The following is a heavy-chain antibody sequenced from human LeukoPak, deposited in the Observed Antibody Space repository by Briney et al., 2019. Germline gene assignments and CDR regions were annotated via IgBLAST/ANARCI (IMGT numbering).Heavy chain of an antibody. CDR3: ARGLAIFDY. Sequence: ASETLSLTCTVSGGSISSYYWSWIRQPPGKGLEWIGYIYYSGSTNYNPSLKSRVTISVDTSKNQFSPKLSSVTAADTAVYYCARGLAIFDYWGQGTLVTVSS. J-gene: IGHJ4*02. D-gene: IGHD6-19*01. V-gene: IGHV4-59*01. CDR2: IYYSGST. CDR1: GGSISSYY.